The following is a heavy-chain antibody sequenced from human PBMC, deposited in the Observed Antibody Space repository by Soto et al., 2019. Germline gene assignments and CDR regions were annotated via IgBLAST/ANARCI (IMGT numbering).Heavy chain of an antibody. CDR2: IYPGDSDT. CDR3: ARRGALYYYYMDV. Sequence: PGESLKTSCKGSGYSFTSYSIVWVRLMPGKGLEWMGIIYPGDSDTRYSPSFQGQVTISADKSISTPYLQWSSLKASDTAMYYCARRGALYYYYMDVYGKGITVTV. J-gene: IGHJ6*03. CDR1: GYSFTSYS. V-gene: IGHV5-51*01. D-gene: IGHD5-12*01.